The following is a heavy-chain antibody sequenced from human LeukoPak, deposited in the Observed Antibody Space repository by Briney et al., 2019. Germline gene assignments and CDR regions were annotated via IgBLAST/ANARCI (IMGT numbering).Heavy chain of an antibody. CDR3: ARVRYQTADY. Sequence: GGSLRLSCAASGFTFSSYEMNWVRQAPGKGLEWVSYISSSGTTIHYADSLKGRFTISRDNAKNSVYLQMNSLRDEDTAVYYCARVRYQTADYWGQGTLVTVSS. V-gene: IGHV3-48*03. CDR1: GFTFSSYE. D-gene: IGHD3-16*02. J-gene: IGHJ4*02. CDR2: ISSSGTTI.